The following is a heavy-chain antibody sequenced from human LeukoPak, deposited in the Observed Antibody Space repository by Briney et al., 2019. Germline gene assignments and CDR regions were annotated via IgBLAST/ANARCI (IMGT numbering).Heavy chain of an antibody. J-gene: IGHJ5*02. CDR3: AKDRFNYYGSGSYYSP. CDR1: GFTFDDYA. Sequence: GGSLRLSCAASGFTFDDYAMHWVRHALGKGLEWVSLISGDGGSTYYADSLKGRFTISRDNSKNSLYLQMNSLRTEDTALYYCAKDRFNYYGSGSYYSPWGQGTLVTVSS. V-gene: IGHV3-43*02. D-gene: IGHD3-10*01. CDR2: ISGDGGST.